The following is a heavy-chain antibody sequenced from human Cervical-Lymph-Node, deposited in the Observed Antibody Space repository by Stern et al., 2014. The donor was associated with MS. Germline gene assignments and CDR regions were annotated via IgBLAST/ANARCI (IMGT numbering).Heavy chain of an antibody. CDR3: AREGARSLDV. J-gene: IGHJ6*02. V-gene: IGHV5-51*01. CDR2: IYPGDSDT. D-gene: IGHD3-16*01. Sequence: EVQLLESGAEVKKPGESLKISCQGFGYNFDTYWIGWVRQMPGKGLEWMGIIYPGDSDTRYSPSFQGQVTISADKSMNTAYLQWSSLKASDTAVYYCAREGARSLDVWGQGTTVTVFS. CDR1: GYNFDTYW.